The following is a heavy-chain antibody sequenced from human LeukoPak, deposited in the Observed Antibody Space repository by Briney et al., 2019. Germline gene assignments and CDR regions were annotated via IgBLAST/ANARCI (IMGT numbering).Heavy chain of an antibody. CDR3: ARGMVRAPDYYYYGMDV. CDR2: ISAYNGNT. D-gene: IGHD5-18*01. V-gene: IGHV1-18*01. Sequence: GASVKVSCKASGYTFTSYGISWVRQAPGQGLEWMGWISAYNGNTNYAQKFQGRVTITADESTSTAYMELSSLRSEDTAVYYCARGMVRAPDYYYYGMDVWGQGTTVTVS. CDR1: GYTFTSYG. J-gene: IGHJ6*02.